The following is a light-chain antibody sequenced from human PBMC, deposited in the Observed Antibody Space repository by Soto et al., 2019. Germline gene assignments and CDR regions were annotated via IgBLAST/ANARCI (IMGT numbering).Light chain of an antibody. J-gene: IGLJ3*02. CDR2: EVS. CDR3: CSYTSSSTLV. CDR1: SSDVGGYNY. V-gene: IGLV2-14*01. Sequence: QSALTQPASVSGSPGQSITISCTGTSSDVGGYNYVSWYQQHPGKAPKLMIYEVSNRPSGVSNRFSGSKSGNTAFLTISGLQAEDEADYYCCSYTSSSTLVFGGGTKLTVL.